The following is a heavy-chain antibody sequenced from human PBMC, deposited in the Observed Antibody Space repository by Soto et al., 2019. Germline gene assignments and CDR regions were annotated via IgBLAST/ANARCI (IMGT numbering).Heavy chain of an antibody. D-gene: IGHD3-22*01. V-gene: IGHV3-33*01. J-gene: IGHJ4*02. Sequence: GGSLRLSCAASGFTFSSYGMHWVRQAPGKGLEWVAVIWYDGSNKYYADSVKGRFTISRDNSKNTLYLQMNSLRAEDTAVYYCARAYYFDSSGYLRLPGYWGQGTLVTVSS. CDR2: IWYDGSNK. CDR3: ARAYYFDSSGYLRLPGY. CDR1: GFTFSSYG.